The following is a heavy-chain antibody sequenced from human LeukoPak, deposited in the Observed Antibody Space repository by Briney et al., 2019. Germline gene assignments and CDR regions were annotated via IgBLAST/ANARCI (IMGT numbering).Heavy chain of an antibody. CDR1: GGTFSSYA. Sequence: SVKLSCKASGGTFSSYAISWVRQAPGQGLEWMGGIIPIFGTANYAQKFQGRVTITADESTSTAYMELSSLRSEDTAVYYCARGTNDYGDYGVKRSAYYYYMDVWGKGTTVTISS. J-gene: IGHJ6*03. CDR2: IIPIFGTA. V-gene: IGHV1-69*13. CDR3: ARGTNDYGDYGVKRSAYYYYMDV. D-gene: IGHD4-17*01.